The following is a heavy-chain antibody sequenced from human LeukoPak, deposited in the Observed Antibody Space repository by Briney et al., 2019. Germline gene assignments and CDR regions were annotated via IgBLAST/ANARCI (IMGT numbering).Heavy chain of an antibody. V-gene: IGHV1-18*01. J-gene: IGHJ6*02. D-gene: IGHD3-3*01. CDR1: GYTFTSYG. CDR2: ISAYNGNT. Sequence: ASVKVSCKASGYTFTSYGISWVRQAPGQGLEWMGWISAYNGNTNYAQKLQGRVTMTTDTSTSTAYMALRSLRSDDTAVYYCARDRSAYTIFGVVIMNYYYYGMDVWGQGTTVTVSS. CDR3: ARDRSAYTIFGVVIMNYYYYGMDV.